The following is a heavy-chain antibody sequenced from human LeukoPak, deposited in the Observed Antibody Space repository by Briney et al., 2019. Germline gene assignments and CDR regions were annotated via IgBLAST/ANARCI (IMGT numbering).Heavy chain of an antibody. J-gene: IGHJ4*02. CDR3: ARFSSGCSTSSCYLTY. D-gene: IGHD2-2*01. CDR2: IHDTGST. Sequence: SETLSLTCSVSGGSLGSHYWSWIRQPPGKGLELIGHIHDTGSTFYNPSLRGRVTISLDTSNNQFSLKLTSMTAADTAVYYCARFSSGCSTSSCYLTYWGQGTLVTVS. V-gene: IGHV4-59*11. CDR1: GGSLGSHY.